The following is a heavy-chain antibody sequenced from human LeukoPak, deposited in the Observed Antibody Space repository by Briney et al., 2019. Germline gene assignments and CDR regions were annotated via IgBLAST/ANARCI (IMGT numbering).Heavy chain of an antibody. J-gene: IGHJ3*02. CDR1: GFNFDDSY. Sequence: PGGSVRLSCAVTGFNFDDSYMSWIRQAPGKGLEWVSYISSSGTTRLYTESVKGRFTVSRDNSKNTLYLQMNSLRAEDTAVYYCANGLSVTMIVVVIQGPLGAFDIWGQGTMVTVSS. CDR2: ISSSGTTR. V-gene: IGHV3-11*04. CDR3: ANGLSVTMIVVVIQGPLGAFDI. D-gene: IGHD3-22*01.